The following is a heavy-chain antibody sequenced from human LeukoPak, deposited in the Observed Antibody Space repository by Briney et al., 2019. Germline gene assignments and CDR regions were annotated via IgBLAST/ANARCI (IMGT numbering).Heavy chain of an antibody. Sequence: ASVRVSCKTSGYSFTNYGITWVRQAPGQGLEWMGWINTNTGNPSYARGFTGRFVFSLDTSVSTAYLQISSLKAEDTAVYYCAREAYSSAYYFDHWGQGTLVTVSS. CDR2: INTNTGNP. CDR1: GYSFTNYG. D-gene: IGHD5-18*01. CDR3: AREAYSSAYYFDH. V-gene: IGHV7-4-1*02. J-gene: IGHJ4*02.